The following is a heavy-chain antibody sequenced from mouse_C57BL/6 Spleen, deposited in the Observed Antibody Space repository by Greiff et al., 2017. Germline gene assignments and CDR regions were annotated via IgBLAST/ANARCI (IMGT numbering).Heavy chain of an antibody. CDR3: ARDYGSGYWYFDV. CDR1: GYTFTDYN. J-gene: IGHJ1*03. CDR2: INPNNGGT. Sequence: VQLQQSGPELVKPGASVKMSCKASGYTFTDYNMPWVKQSHGKSLEWIGYINPNNGGTSYNKKFKGKATLTVNKSSSTAYMELRSLTSEVSAVYYCARDYGSGYWYFDVWGTGTTDTVSS. V-gene: IGHV1-22*01. D-gene: IGHD1-1*01.